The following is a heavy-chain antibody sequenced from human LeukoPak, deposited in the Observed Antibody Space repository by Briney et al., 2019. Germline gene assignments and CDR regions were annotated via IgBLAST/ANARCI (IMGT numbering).Heavy chain of an antibody. D-gene: IGHD3-9*01. CDR1: GDSVSINSAA. CDR3: ARVGYDILTGLLYGIDV. J-gene: IGHJ6*02. V-gene: IGHV6-1*01. CDR2: TYYRSKWYN. Sequence: SQTLSLTYAISGDSVSINSAAWNWIRQSPSRGLEWLGRTYYRSKWYNDYAVSVKSRITINPDTSKNQFSLQLNSVTPEDSAVYYCARVGYDILTGLLYGIDVWGQGTTVTVSS.